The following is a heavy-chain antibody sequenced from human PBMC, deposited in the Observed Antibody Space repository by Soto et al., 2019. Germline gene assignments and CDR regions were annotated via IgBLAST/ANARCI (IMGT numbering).Heavy chain of an antibody. CDR2: IYYSGST. Sequence: SETLSLTCTVSGGSISSSSYYWGWIRQPPGKGLEWIGSIYYSGSTYYNPSLKSRVTISVDRSKNQISLKLSSVTAADTAVYYCARDGYSRYAFDIWGQGTMVTVSS. D-gene: IGHD4-4*01. J-gene: IGHJ3*02. CDR1: GGSISSSSYY. CDR3: ARDGYSRYAFDI. V-gene: IGHV4-39*07.